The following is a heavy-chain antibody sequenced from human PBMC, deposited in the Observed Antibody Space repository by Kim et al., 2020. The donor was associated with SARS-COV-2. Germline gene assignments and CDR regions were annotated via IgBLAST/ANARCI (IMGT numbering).Heavy chain of an antibody. D-gene: IGHD3-10*01. Sequence: GXSLRLSCAASGLIVSGNYMSWVRQAPGXXXEWXXGISSDGNTSYTDSVKGRFTSSRDNSKNTLYLQMKRLXVEETGEYYXARGTFINGFDLWGQGALV. V-gene: IGHV3-66*01. J-gene: IGHJ1*01. CDR1: GLIVSGNY. CDR3: ARGTFINGFDL. CDR2: ISSDGNT.